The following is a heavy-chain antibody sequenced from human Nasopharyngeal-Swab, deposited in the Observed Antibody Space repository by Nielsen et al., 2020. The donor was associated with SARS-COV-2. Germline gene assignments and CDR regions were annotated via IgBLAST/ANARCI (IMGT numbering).Heavy chain of an antibody. CDR2: IWDDGGNK. D-gene: IGHD1-26*01. V-gene: IGHV3-33*01. Sequence: GGSLRLSCAASGFTFSSYGMHWVRQAPGKGLEWVAVIWDDGGNKYYADSVKGRFTISRDKSMNTLYLQMNSLRAEDTAVYYCARDGMVGATGVDYWGQGTLVTVSS. CDR3: ARDGMVGATGVDY. CDR1: GFTFSSYG. J-gene: IGHJ4*02.